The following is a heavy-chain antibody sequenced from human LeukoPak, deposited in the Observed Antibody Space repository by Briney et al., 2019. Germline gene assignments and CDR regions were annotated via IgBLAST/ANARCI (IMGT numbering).Heavy chain of an antibody. V-gene: IGHV4-31*03. Sequence: SQTLSLTCTVSGGSISSGGYYWGWIRQQGGKGLEWIEYIYYSGSTYYNPSLKSRVTISVDTSKNQFSLKLSSVTAADTAVYYCARDTRGSYGMDVWGKGATVTVSS. D-gene: IGHD1-1*01. J-gene: IGHJ6*04. CDR1: GGSISSGGYY. CDR2: IYYSGST. CDR3: ARDTRGSYGMDV.